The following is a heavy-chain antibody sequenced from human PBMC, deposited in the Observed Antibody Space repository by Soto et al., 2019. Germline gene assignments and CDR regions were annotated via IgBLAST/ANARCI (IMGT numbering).Heavy chain of an antibody. CDR3: ALMERGGSFPPYYYYGMDV. J-gene: IGHJ6*02. Sequence: GGSLRLSCAASGFTFSSYAMHWVRQAPGKGLEWVAVISYDGSNKYYADSVKGRFTISRDNSKNTLYLQMNSLRAEDTAVYYCALMERGGSFPPYYYYGMDVWGQGTTVTVSS. CDR1: GFTFSSYA. V-gene: IGHV3-30-3*01. CDR2: ISYDGSNK. D-gene: IGHD2-15*01.